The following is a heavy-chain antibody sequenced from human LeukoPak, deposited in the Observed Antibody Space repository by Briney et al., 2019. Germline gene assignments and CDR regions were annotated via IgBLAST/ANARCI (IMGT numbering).Heavy chain of an antibody. V-gene: IGHV4-34*01. D-gene: IGHD3-3*01. J-gene: IGHJ6*03. Sequence: SETLSLTCAVYGGSFSGYYWSWIRRPPGKGLEWIGEINHSGSTNYNPSLKSRVTISVDTSKNQFSLKLSSVTAADTAVYYCARVCRITIFGVVPPGRYYYYYYMDVWGKGTTVTVSS. CDR3: ARVCRITIFGVVPPGRYYYYYYMDV. CDR2: INHSGST. CDR1: GGSFSGYY.